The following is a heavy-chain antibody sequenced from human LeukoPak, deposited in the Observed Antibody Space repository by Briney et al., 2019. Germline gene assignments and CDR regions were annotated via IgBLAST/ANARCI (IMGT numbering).Heavy chain of an antibody. CDR3: ASLGSESSPIIDFDY. J-gene: IGHJ4*02. CDR1: GYTFTSYY. Sequence: GASVKVSCKASGYTFTSYYMHWVRQAPGQGLEWMGIIDPSGGGTSYAQKFQGRVTMTRDTSTSTVYMELSSLRSEDTAVYYCASLGSESSPIIDFDYWGQGTLVTVSS. V-gene: IGHV1-46*01. D-gene: IGHD3-10*01. CDR2: IDPSGGGT.